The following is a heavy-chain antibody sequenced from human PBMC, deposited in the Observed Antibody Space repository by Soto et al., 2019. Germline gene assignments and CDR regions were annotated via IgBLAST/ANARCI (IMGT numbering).Heavy chain of an antibody. CDR2: IYWNDDK. J-gene: IGHJ5*02. CDR3: AHRGYGDYPRDNWFDP. CDR1: GFSLTTGGLG. Sequence: SGPTLVNPTQTLTLTCTFSGFSLTTGGLGVGWLRQPPGRALEWLALIYWNDDKRYSPSLKSRLTITKDTSKNQVVLTMTNMDPVDTATYYCAHRGYGDYPRDNWFDPWGQGTLVTVSS. V-gene: IGHV2-5*01. D-gene: IGHD4-17*01.